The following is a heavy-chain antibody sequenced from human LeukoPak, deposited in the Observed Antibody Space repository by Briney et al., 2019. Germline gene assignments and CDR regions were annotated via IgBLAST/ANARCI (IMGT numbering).Heavy chain of an antibody. CDR3: ARGGFLGPDY. V-gene: IGHV3-23*01. CDR2: ISDSGGNT. J-gene: IGHJ4*02. D-gene: IGHD3-16*01. Sequence: GGSLRLSCAASGFTFSSYAMTWVRQAPGKGLGWVSTISDSGGNTYYADSVAGRFTISRGNFRDTLYLQMNSLRADDTAVYFWARGGFLGPDYWGQGTLVTVSS. CDR1: GFTFSSYA.